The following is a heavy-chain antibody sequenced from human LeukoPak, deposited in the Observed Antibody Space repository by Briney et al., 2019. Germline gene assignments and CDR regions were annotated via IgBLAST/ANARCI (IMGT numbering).Heavy chain of an antibody. J-gene: IGHJ4*02. CDR3: ARGGIHDVFDY. Sequence: GSLRLSCAASGFTFSNAWMSWVRQPPGKGLEWIGEINHSGSTNYNPSLKSRVTISVDTSKNQFSLKLSSVTAADTAVYYCARGGIHDVFDYWGQGTLVTVSS. CDR2: INHSGST. CDR1: GFTFSNAW. V-gene: IGHV4-34*01.